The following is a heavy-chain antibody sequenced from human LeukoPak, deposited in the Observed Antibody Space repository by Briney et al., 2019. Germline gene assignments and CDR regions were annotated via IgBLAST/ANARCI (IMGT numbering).Heavy chain of an antibody. CDR1: GFTFSSYA. CDR3: AKDAVMVITFGGSCNYFDY. Sequence: GGSLRLSCAASGFTFSSYAITWVRQAPGKGLEWVSSISGSGGSTYYADSVKGRFTISRDNSKNTLYLQMNSLRAEDTAIYYCAKDAVMVITFGGSCNYFDYWGQGTLVTVSS. V-gene: IGHV3-23*01. J-gene: IGHJ4*02. D-gene: IGHD3-16*01. CDR2: ISGSGGST.